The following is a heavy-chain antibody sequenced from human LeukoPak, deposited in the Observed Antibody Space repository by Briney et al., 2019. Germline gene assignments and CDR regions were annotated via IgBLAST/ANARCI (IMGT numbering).Heavy chain of an antibody. V-gene: IGHV3-20*04. CDR1: GFTFDDYG. CDR2: ISWNGGRT. J-gene: IGHJ5*02. Sequence: GGSLRLSCAASGFTFDDYGMSWVRQAPGKGLEWVSGISWNGGRTGYADSVKGRFTISRDNAKNSLYLQMNSLRAEDTALYYCARDVAVAGADNWFDPWGQGTLVTVSS. D-gene: IGHD6-19*01. CDR3: ARDVAVAGADNWFDP.